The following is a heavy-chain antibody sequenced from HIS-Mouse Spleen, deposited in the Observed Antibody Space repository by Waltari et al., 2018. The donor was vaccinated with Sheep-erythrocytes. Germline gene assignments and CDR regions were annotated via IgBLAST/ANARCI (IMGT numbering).Heavy chain of an antibody. V-gene: IGHV4-39*01. CDR2: IYYSGST. D-gene: IGHD3-22*01. CDR1: GGSISSSSYY. J-gene: IGHJ4*02. CDR3: ARLYYYDSSGYYFDY. Sequence: QLQLQESGPGLVKPSETLSLTCTVSGGSISSSSYYWGWIRQPPGKGLEWIGSIYYSGSTSSTPALKSRVTISVDTSKNQFSLKLSSVTAADTAVYYCARLYYYDSSGYYFDYWGQGTLVTVSS.